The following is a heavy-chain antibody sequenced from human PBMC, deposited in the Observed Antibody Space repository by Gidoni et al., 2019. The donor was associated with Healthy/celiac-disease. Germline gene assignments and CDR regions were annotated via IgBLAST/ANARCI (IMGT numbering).Heavy chain of an antibody. J-gene: IGHJ4*02. CDR1: GFTFSSYS. CDR3: ARVGCTNGVCFLFDY. V-gene: IGHV3-21*01. Sequence: VQLVESGGGLVKPGGSLRLSCAASGFTFSSYSMNWVRQAPGKGLEWVSSISSSSSYIYYADSVKGRFTISRDNAKNSLYLQMNSLRAEDTAVYYCARVGCTNGVCFLFDYWGQGTLVTVSS. CDR2: ISSSSSYI. D-gene: IGHD2-8*01.